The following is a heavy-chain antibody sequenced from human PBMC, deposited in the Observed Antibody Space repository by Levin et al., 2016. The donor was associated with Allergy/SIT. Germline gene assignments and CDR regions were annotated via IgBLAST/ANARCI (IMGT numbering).Heavy chain of an antibody. CDR2: VHPTDSNT. Sequence: KVSCKGSGYSFTGYWIGWVRQMPGKGLEWMGIVHPTDSNTRYSPSFQGQVTISVDKSLNTAYLQWSSLQASDIAMYFCAIQLVRSGFDYWGQGTLVTVSS. V-gene: IGHV5-51*01. CDR1: GYSFTGYW. CDR3: AIQLVRSGFDY. D-gene: IGHD6-13*01. J-gene: IGHJ4*02.